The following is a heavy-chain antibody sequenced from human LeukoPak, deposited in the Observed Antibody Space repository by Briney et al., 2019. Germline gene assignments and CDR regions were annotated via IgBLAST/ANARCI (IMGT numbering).Heavy chain of an antibody. D-gene: IGHD3-9*01. V-gene: IGHV4-39*01. Sequence: SETLSLTCTVSGGSISSTSYYWGWIRQPPGKGLEWIGSIYYSGNTYYDPSLKSRVTISVDTSKNQFSLKLSSVTAADTAVYYCASQPYYDILTGYSHFVYWGQGTLVTVSS. CDR3: ASQPYYDILTGYSHFVY. CDR2: IYYSGNT. J-gene: IGHJ4*02. CDR1: GGSISSTSYY.